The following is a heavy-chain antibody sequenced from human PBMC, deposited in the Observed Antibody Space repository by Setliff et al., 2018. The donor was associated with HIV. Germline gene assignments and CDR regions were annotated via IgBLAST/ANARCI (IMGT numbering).Heavy chain of an antibody. Sequence: PGESLKISCVASGFSFASSWMSWVRQAPGKGLECVANIRQDGNVFYYVDSVNGRFTISRDNAKNSLYLHMNSLRGEDTAVYYCTKDVNWKLEYWGQGALVTVSS. CDR3: TKDVNWKLEY. CDR2: IRQDGNVF. CDR1: GFSFASSW. J-gene: IGHJ4*02. D-gene: IGHD1-1*01. V-gene: IGHV3-7*01.